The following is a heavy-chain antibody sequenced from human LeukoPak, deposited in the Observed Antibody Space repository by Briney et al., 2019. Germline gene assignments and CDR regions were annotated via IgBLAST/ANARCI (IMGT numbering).Heavy chain of an antibody. J-gene: IGHJ4*02. V-gene: IGHV3-11*04. Sequence: GGSLRLSCAASRFTFSDYYMSWVRQAPGKGLEWISYISSTGATIHYADSVKGRFTISRDNAKNSLYLQMNSLRAEDTAVYYCARDVLSGYYDYWGQGTLVTVSS. CDR1: RFTFSDYY. D-gene: IGHD3-22*01. CDR2: ISSTGATI. CDR3: ARDVLSGYYDY.